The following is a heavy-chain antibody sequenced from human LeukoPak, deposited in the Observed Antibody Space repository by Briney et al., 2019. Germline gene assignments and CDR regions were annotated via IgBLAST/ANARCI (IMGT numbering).Heavy chain of an antibody. Sequence: PGGSLRLSCAASGFSFSNYAMSWVRQAPGKGLEWVSTVSGGRGDTTHYADSVRGRFTISRDNSGNTLDMQLHRLRAEDTAVYFCARGGSSCWFYFDFWGQGTLVTVSS. V-gene: IGHV3-23*01. CDR2: VSGGRGDTT. CDR1: GFSFSNYA. J-gene: IGHJ4*02. D-gene: IGHD6-13*01. CDR3: ARGGSSCWFYFDF.